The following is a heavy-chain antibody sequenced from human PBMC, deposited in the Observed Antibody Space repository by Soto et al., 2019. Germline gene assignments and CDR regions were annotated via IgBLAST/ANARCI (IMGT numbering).Heavy chain of an antibody. CDR3: ARDLRDYYDSSGIDY. Sequence: ASVKVSCKASGYTFTSYGISWVRQAPGQGLEWMGWISAYNGNTNYAQKLQGRVTMTTDTSTSTAYMELRSLGSDDTAVYYCARDLRDYYDSSGIDYWGQGTLVTVSS. D-gene: IGHD3-22*01. J-gene: IGHJ4*02. V-gene: IGHV1-18*01. CDR2: ISAYNGNT. CDR1: GYTFTSYG.